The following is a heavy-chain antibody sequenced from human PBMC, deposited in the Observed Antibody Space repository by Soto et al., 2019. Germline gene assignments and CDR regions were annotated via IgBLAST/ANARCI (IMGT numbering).Heavy chain of an antibody. CDR3: ARRSLASCGGDCYSSFAFDI. CDR2: IYPGDSDT. CDR1: GYSFTSYW. V-gene: IGHV5-51*01. Sequence: GESLKISWKGSGYSFTSYWIGWVRQMPGKGLEWMGIIYPGDSDTRYSPSFQGQVTISADKSISTAYLQWSSLKASDTAMYYCARRSLASCGGDCYSSFAFDIWGQGTMVTVSS. J-gene: IGHJ3*02. D-gene: IGHD2-21*02.